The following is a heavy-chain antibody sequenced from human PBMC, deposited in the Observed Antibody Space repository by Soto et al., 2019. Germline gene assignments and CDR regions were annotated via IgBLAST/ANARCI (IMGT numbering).Heavy chain of an antibody. V-gene: IGHV4-30-2*01. CDR2: IYHSGST. CDR1: GGSISSGGYS. CDR3: ARGGGKTFDY. D-gene: IGHD3-16*01. Sequence: QLQLQESGSGLVKPSQTLSLTCAVSGGSISSGGYSWSWIRQPPGKGLEWIGYIYHSGSTYYNPSPKRRVTISVDRSKNQFSLKLSSVTAAGTAVEYCARGGGKTFDYWGQGTLVTVSS. J-gene: IGHJ4*02.